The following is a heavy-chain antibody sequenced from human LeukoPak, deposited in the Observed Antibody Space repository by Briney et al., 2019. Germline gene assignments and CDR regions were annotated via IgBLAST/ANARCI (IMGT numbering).Heavy chain of an antibody. CDR2: IYYSGST. CDR3: AREAYCGGDCYTGFDY. CDR1: SFSITSYY. V-gene: IGHV4-59*01. J-gene: IGHJ4*02. D-gene: IGHD2-21*02. Sequence: PSETLSLTCSVSSFSITSYYWSWLRQPPGKGLEWIGYIYYSGSTNYNPSVKSRVTMSGDTSKNQFSLKLNSVTAADTAVYYCAREAYCGGDCYTGFDYWGQGTLVTVSS.